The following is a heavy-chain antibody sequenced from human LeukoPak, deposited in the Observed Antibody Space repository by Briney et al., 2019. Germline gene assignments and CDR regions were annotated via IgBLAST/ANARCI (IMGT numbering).Heavy chain of an antibody. CDR2: ISASGGTT. CDR3: AKDPTDFDSSGQTYFDY. Sequence: GGSLRLSCAASGFTFSSCAMSWVRQAPGKGLEWVSGISASGGTTYYADSVRGRFTISRDNSKNTLVLQLNSLRAEDTAVYYCAKDPTDFDSSGQTYFDYWGQGTLVTVSS. V-gene: IGHV3-23*01. D-gene: IGHD3-22*01. CDR1: GFTFSSCA. J-gene: IGHJ4*02.